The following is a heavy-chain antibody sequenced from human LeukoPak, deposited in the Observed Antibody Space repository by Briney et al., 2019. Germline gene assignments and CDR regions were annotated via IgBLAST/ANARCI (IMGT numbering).Heavy chain of an antibody. CDR3: ARASSGGLDY. D-gene: IGHD6-25*01. V-gene: IGHV3-74*01. Sequence: GGSLRLSCAASGFTFSSYWMHWVRQAPGEGLVWVSRINSDGSSTSYADSVKGRFTISRDNAKNTLYLQMSSLRAEDTAVYYCARASSGGLDYWGQGTLVTVSS. CDR1: GFTFSSYW. J-gene: IGHJ4*02. CDR2: INSDGSST.